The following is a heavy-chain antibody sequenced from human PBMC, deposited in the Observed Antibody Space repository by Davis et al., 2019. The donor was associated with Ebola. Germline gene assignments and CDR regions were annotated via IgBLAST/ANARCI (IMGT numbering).Heavy chain of an antibody. Sequence: GESLKISCAASGFTFSDYYMSWIRQAPGKGLEWVSYISSSSSYTNYADSVKGRFTISRDNAKNSLYLQMNSLRAEDTAVYYCAREEEGDAFDIWGQGTMVTVSS. CDR2: ISSSSSYT. V-gene: IGHV3-11*06. CDR1: GFTFSDYY. J-gene: IGHJ3*02. CDR3: AREEEGDAFDI.